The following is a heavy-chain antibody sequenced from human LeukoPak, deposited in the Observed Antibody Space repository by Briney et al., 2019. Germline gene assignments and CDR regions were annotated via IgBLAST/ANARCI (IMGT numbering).Heavy chain of an antibody. CDR2: ISAYNGNT. D-gene: IGHD4-17*01. CDR3: ARVGPDYGDYGRYIFDY. CDR1: GYSFTSYG. V-gene: IGHV1-18*01. Sequence: ASVKVSCKASGYSFTSYGITWVRQAPGQGLEWMGWISAYNGNTNYAQKLRGRVTMTTDTSTSTAYMELRSLRSDDTTVYYCARVGPDYGDYGRYIFDYWGQGTLVTVSS. J-gene: IGHJ4*02.